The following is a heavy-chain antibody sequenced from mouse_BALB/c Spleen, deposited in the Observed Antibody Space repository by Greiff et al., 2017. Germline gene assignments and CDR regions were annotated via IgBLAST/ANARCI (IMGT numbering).Heavy chain of an antibody. CDR1: GYSITSDYA. Sequence: EVQLQQSGPGLVKPSQSLSLTCTVTGYSITSDYAWNWIRQFPGNKLEWMGYISYSGSTSYNPSLKSRISITRDTSKNQFFLQLNSVTTEDTATYYCARGGNHYAMDYWGQGTSVTVSS. V-gene: IGHV3-2*02. CDR3: ARGGNHYAMDY. J-gene: IGHJ4*01. CDR2: ISYSGST. D-gene: IGHD1-1*02.